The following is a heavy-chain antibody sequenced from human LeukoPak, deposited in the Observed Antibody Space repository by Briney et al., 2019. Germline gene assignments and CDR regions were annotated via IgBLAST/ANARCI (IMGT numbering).Heavy chain of an antibody. Sequence: ASVKVSCKASGGTFSSYAISWVRQAPGQGLEWMGWISAYNGNTNYAQKLQGRVTMTTDTSTSTAYMELRSLRSDDTAVYYCARTLTDYGDYVSRDYWGQGTLVTVSS. CDR1: GGTFSSYA. CDR2: ISAYNGNT. CDR3: ARTLTDYGDYVSRDY. J-gene: IGHJ4*02. V-gene: IGHV1-18*01. D-gene: IGHD4-17*01.